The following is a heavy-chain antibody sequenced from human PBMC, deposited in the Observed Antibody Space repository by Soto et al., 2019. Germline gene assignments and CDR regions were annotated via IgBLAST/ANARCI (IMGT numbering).Heavy chain of an antibody. CDR1: GFSLSTSGVG. CDR3: AHRRGRSIINYYGSGWKHNWFDP. D-gene: IGHD3-10*01. CDR2: IYWNDDK. V-gene: IGHV2-5*01. Sequence: SGPTLVKPPQTLTLTCTFSGFSLSTSGVGVGWIRQPPGKALEWLALIYWNDDKRYSPSLKSRLTITKDTSKNQVVLTMTNMDPVDTATYYCAHRRGRSIINYYGSGWKHNWFDPWGQGTLVTVSS. J-gene: IGHJ5*02.